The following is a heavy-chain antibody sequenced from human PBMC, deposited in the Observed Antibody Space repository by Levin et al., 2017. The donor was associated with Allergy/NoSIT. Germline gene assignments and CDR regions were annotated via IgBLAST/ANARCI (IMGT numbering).Heavy chain of an antibody. V-gene: IGHV3-23*01. CDR3: AKETGGSGGYTVDY. J-gene: IGHJ4*02. D-gene: IGHD6-13*01. Sequence: QPGGSLRLSCAASGFTFSNSAMDWVRQAPGEGLQWVSAIRPTGDRTYYTDSVKGRFTISRDNSRNTVYLQMNNLRAEDTAKYYCAKETGGSGGYTVDYWGRGTLVTVS. CDR2: IRPTGDRT. CDR1: GFTFSNSA.